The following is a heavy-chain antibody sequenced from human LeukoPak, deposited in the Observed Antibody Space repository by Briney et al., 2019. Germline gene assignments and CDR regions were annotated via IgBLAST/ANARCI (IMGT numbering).Heavy chain of an antibody. CDR2: IVVGSGNT. CDR3: AARWGYSGYDYVY. Sequence: XRLEWXXWIVVGSGNTNYAQKFQERVTITRDMSTSTAYMELSSLRSEDTAVYYCAARWGYSGYDYVYWGQGTLVTVSS. J-gene: IGHJ4*02. D-gene: IGHD5-12*01. V-gene: IGHV1-58*01.